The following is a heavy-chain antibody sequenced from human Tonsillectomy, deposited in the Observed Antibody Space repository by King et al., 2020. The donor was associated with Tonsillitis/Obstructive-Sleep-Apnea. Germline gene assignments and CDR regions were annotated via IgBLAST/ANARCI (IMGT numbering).Heavy chain of an antibody. V-gene: IGHV3-33*01. CDR3: ARARVLKGGFDP. CDR2: IWHDGSNK. CDR1: GFTFSSYG. D-gene: IGHD1-26*01. J-gene: IGHJ5*02. Sequence: VQLVESGGGVVQPGRSLRLFCAASGFTFSSYGMNWVRQAPGKGLEWVALIWHDGSNKYYAESVKGRFTISRDNSKNTLYLQMNSLRGEDTAVYYCARARVLKGGFDPWGQGTLVTVFS.